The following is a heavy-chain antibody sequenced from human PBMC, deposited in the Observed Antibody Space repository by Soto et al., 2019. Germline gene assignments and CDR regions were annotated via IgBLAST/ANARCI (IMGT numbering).Heavy chain of an antibody. V-gene: IGHV1-69*01. CDR3: AREGRLHKGLFDY. CDR1: GGTFSSYA. CDR2: IIPIFGTA. D-gene: IGHD3-16*01. Sequence: SVKVSCKASGGTFSSYAISWVRQAPGQGLEWMGGIIPIFGTANYAQKFQGRVTITADESTSTAYMELSSLRSEDTAVYYCAREGRLHKGLFDYWGQGTLVTVSS. J-gene: IGHJ4*02.